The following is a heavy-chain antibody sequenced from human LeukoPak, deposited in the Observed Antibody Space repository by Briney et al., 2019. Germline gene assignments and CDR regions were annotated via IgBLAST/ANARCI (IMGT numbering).Heavy chain of an antibody. D-gene: IGHD3-3*01. V-gene: IGHV1-46*03. CDR1: GYTFTSYY. CDR3: ASSEQTYYDFWSGIPIEGFDY. Sequence: ASVKVSCKASGYTFTSYYMHWVRQAPGQGLEWMGIINPSGGSTSYAQKFQGRVTMTRDTSTSTVYMELSSLRSEDTAVYYCASSEQTYYDFWSGIPIEGFDYWGQGTLVTVSS. CDR2: INPSGGST. J-gene: IGHJ4*02.